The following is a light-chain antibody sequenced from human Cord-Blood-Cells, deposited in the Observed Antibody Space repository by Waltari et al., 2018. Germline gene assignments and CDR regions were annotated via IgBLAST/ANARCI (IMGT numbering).Light chain of an antibody. CDR2: DVS. CDR3: CSYAGSYTLV. Sequence: QSALTQPLSVSGSPGPSVTISCTGTSSDVGGYNYVSWYQQHPGKAPKLMIYDVSKRPSGVPDRFSGSKSGNTASLTISGLQAEDEADYYCCSYAGSYTLVFGGGTKLTVL. V-gene: IGLV2-11*01. J-gene: IGLJ3*02. CDR1: SSDVGGYNY.